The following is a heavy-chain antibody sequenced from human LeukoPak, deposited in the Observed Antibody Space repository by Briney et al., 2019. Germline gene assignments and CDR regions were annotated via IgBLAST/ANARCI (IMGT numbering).Heavy chain of an antibody. D-gene: IGHD3-10*01. CDR2: IYYSGST. V-gene: IGHV4-59*01. CDR1: GGSISSYY. J-gene: IGHJ5*02. CDR3: ARGGRNYYGSGSYTPNWFDP. Sequence: SETLSLTCTVSGGSISSYYWSWIRQPPGKGLEWMGYIYYSGSTNYNPSLKSRVTISVDTSKNQFSLKLSSVTAAGTAVYYCARGGRNYYGSGSYTPNWFDPWGQGTLVTVSS.